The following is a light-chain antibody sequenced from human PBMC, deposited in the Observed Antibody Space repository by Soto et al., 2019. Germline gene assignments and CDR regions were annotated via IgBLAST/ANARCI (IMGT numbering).Light chain of an antibody. CDR2: AAS. CDR3: LQYYTYPRT. Sequence: DIQMTQSPSSLSASVGDTVTITCRASQGIRSDLGWFQQKPGKAPKRLIYAASTLESGVPSNFSGSGSGTEFTLTISSLQAEDVATYYCLQYYTYPRTFGQGTKLEIK. CDR1: QGIRSD. J-gene: IGKJ2*01. V-gene: IGKV1-17*01.